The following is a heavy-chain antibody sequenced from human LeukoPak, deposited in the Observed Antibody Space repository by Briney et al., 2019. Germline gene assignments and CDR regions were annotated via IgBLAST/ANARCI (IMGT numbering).Heavy chain of an antibody. CDR3: AKDKYSNYRPFDY. D-gene: IGHD4-11*01. Sequence: PGGSLRLSCAASGFTFSSYAMSWVRQAPGKGLEWVSAISGSGGSTYYADSVKGRFTISRDNSKNTLYLQMNSLGAEDTAVYYCAKDKYSNYRPFDYWGQGTLVTVSS. V-gene: IGHV3-23*01. J-gene: IGHJ4*02. CDR1: GFTFSSYA. CDR2: ISGSGGST.